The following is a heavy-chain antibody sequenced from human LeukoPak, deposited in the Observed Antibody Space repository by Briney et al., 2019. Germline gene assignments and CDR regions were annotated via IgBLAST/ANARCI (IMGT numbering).Heavy chain of an antibody. CDR1: GGSISSYY. CDR2: IYTSGST. V-gene: IGHV4-4*07. CDR3: ARAPEDNWNVYYFDY. Sequence: SETLSLTCTVSGGSISSYYWSWIRQPAGKGLEWIGRIYTSGSTNYNPSLKSRVTISVDTSKNQFSLKLSSVTAADTAVYYCARAPEDNWNVYYFDYWGQGTLVTVSS. D-gene: IGHD1-20*01. J-gene: IGHJ4*02.